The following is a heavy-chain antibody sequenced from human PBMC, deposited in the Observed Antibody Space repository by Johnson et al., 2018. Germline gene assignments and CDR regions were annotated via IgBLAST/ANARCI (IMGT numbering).Heavy chain of an antibody. Sequence: VQLLESGAEMKKPGASVKVSCEASGYTFTDFHVNWVRQAPGQGLVWMGWLNPKSGDTGHVQKFQGRVTMTRETSISTAYLELTSQRSEETAVYSCARGVNFLRDGSCYYDYYCMDVWGLGTTVTVSS. D-gene: IGHD2-15*01. J-gene: IGHJ6*03. CDR3: ARGVNFLRDGSCYYDYYCMDV. CDR1: GYTFTDFH. CDR2: LNPKSGDT. V-gene: IGHV1-8*01.